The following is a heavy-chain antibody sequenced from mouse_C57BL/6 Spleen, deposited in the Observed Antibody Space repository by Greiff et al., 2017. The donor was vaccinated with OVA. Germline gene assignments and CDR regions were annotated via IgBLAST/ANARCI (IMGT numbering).Heavy chain of an antibody. CDR3: AKHGSKGYFDV. D-gene: IGHD1-3*01. Sequence: VKVVESGPGLVAPSQSLSITCTVSGFSLTSYGVDWVRQTPGKGLEWLGVIWGGGSKNSNSAIMSRLSISKDNSKSQVFLKMNSLQTDDTAMYYFAKHGSKGYFDVWGTGTTVTVSS. V-gene: IGHV2-9*01. CDR1: GFSLTSYG. J-gene: IGHJ1*03. CDR2: IWGGGSK.